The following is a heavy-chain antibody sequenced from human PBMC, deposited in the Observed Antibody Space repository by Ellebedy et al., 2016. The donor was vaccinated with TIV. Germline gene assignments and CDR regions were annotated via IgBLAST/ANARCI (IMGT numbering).Heavy chain of an antibody. J-gene: IGHJ4*02. CDR2: IKEDGSEK. CDR3: ARALGSGPCY. Sequence: GESLKISXAASGFTFSSYWMSWVRQAPGKGLEWVANIKEDGSEKYYVDSVKGRFTISRDNAKNSVYLQMNNLRAEDTAVYYRARALGSGPCYWGQGTLVTVSS. D-gene: IGHD6-19*01. V-gene: IGHV3-7*01. CDR1: GFTFSSYW.